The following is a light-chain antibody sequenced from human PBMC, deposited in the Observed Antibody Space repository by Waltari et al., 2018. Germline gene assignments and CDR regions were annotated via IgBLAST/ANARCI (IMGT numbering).Light chain of an antibody. CDR3: QQYNAYPIT. Sequence: CRENQGISNYLAWFQQKPGKAPESLIYAASTLQRGVPSKFSGRGSGAVFTLTSSSLQPEDFATYYCQQYNAYPITFGPGTKVDIK. CDR2: AAS. V-gene: IGKV1-16*02. J-gene: IGKJ3*01. CDR1: QGISNY.